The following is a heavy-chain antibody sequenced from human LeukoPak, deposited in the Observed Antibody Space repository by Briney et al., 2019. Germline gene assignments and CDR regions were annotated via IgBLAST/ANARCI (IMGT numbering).Heavy chain of an antibody. Sequence: GGSLRLSCAASGFTFSSYWMHWVRRAPGKGLVWVSRINSDGSSTSNADSVKGRFTISRDNAKNTLYLQMNSLRAEDTAVYYCARDMRGSSFDYWGQGTLVTVSS. CDR3: ARDMRGSSFDY. D-gene: IGHD6-13*01. J-gene: IGHJ4*02. CDR2: INSDGSST. V-gene: IGHV3-74*01. CDR1: GFTFSSYW.